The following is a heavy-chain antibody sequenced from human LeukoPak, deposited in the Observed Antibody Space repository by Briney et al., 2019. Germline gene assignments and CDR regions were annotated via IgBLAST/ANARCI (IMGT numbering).Heavy chain of an antibody. CDR1: GGTFSSYA. CDR2: IIPVFGTA. V-gene: IGHV1-69*05. CDR3: ARVKDYYDSSGLQNRYYFDY. D-gene: IGHD3-22*01. Sequence: SVKVSCKASGGTFSSYAISWVRQAPGQGLEWMGRIIPVFGTANYAQKFQGRVTLTTDESTSTAYMELSSLRSEDTAVYYCARVKDYYDSSGLQNRYYFDYWGQGTLVTVSS. J-gene: IGHJ4*02.